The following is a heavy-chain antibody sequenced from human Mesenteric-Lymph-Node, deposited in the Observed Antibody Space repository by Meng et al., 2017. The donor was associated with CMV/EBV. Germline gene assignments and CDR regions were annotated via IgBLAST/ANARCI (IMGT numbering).Heavy chain of an antibody. Sequence: KASGYTFISYHMHWVRQAPGQGLEWLGIINPIGGSASYSEKFQGRVTMTRDTSTSTVYMELSSLRSDDTAVYFCARDRNYGSGGRDLWGQGTLVTVSS. CDR1: GYTFISYH. J-gene: IGHJ4*02. CDR2: INPIGGSA. D-gene: IGHD3-10*01. CDR3: ARDRNYGSGGRDL. V-gene: IGHV1-46*01.